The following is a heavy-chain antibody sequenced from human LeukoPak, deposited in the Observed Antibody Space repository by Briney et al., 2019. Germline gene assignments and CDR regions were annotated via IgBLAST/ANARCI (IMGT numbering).Heavy chain of an antibody. Sequence: GGSLRLSCAASGFTFNTYAMNWVRQAPGKGLEWVSSISYSGGSTYYADSVKGRFTIPRDNSRNTLYLQMNSLRAEDTAVYYCAKGAGIQVWLLFDCWGQGSLVTVSS. D-gene: IGHD5-18*01. CDR1: GFTFNTYA. V-gene: IGHV3-23*01. J-gene: IGHJ4*02. CDR3: AKGAGIQVWLLFDC. CDR2: ISYSGGST.